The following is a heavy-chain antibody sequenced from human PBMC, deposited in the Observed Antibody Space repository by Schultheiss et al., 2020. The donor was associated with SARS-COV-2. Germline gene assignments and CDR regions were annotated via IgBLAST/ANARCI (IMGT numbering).Heavy chain of an antibody. Sequence: GGSLRLSCAASGFTFSSYAMSWVRQAPGKGLEWVSAISGSGDRTYYANSVKGRFTVSRDNSKSTLYLQMNSLRAEDTAVYYCAKGGCSSTSCYPFDYWGQGTLVTVSS. V-gene: IGHV3-23*01. CDR1: GFTFSSYA. CDR2: ISGSGDRT. D-gene: IGHD2-2*01. J-gene: IGHJ4*02. CDR3: AKGGCSSTSCYPFDY.